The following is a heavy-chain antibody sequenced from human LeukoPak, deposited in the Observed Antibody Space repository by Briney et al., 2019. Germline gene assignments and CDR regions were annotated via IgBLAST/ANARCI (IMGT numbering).Heavy chain of an antibody. CDR1: GFTFSSYS. D-gene: IGHD3-16*01. CDR3: AREGGSEAFDI. J-gene: IGHJ3*02. Sequence: KPGGSLRLSCAASGFTFSSYSMNWVRQAPGKGLEWVSSISSSSSYIYYADSVKGRFTISSDNAKNSLYLQMNSLRAEDTAVYYCAREGGSEAFDIWGQGTMVTVSS. CDR2: ISSSSSYI. V-gene: IGHV3-21*01.